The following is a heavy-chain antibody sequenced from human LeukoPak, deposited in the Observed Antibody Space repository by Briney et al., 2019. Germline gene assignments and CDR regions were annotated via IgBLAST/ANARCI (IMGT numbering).Heavy chain of an antibody. D-gene: IGHD2-15*01. CDR1: GYTLTELS. Sequence: ASVKVSCKVSGYTLTELSMHWVRQGLGRGRERMGGFDPEDGETIYAQKFQGRVTMTEDTSTDTAYMELSSLRSEDTAVYYCATEGCSGGSCPPKFDYWGQGTLVTVSS. V-gene: IGHV1-24*01. J-gene: IGHJ4*02. CDR3: ATEGCSGGSCPPKFDY. CDR2: FDPEDGET.